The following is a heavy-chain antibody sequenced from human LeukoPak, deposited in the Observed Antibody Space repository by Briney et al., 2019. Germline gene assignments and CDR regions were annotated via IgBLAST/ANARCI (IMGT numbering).Heavy chain of an antibody. CDR3: ARAKPSDGPFDY. V-gene: IGHV1-18*01. J-gene: IGHJ4*02. D-gene: IGHD2-21*01. CDR1: GYNFISYG. Sequence: ASVKVSCKASGYNFISYGISWVRQAPGQGLEWMGWISAYNGNTNYAQSLQGRVTMTTDTSTSTAYMDLRSLRSDDTAVYYCARAKPSDGPFDYWGQGTLVTVSS. CDR2: ISAYNGNT.